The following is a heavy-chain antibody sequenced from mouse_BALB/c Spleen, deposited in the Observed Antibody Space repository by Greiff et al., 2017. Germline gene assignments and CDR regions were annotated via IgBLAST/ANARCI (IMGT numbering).Heavy chain of an antibody. CDR3: ATGSSYPWFAY. Sequence: EVQLQQSGPGLVKPSQSLSLTCTVTGYSITSDYAWNWIRQFPGNKLEWMGYISYSGSTSYNPSLKSRISITRDTSKNQSFLQLNSVTTEDTATYYCATGSSYPWFAYWGQGTLVTVSA. CDR1: GYSITSDYA. J-gene: IGHJ3*01. CDR2: ISYSGST. D-gene: IGHD1-1*01. V-gene: IGHV3-2*02.